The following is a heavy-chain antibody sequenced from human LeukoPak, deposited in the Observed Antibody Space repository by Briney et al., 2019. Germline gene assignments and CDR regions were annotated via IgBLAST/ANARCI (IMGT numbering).Heavy chain of an antibody. J-gene: IGHJ4*02. V-gene: IGHV3-74*01. CDR1: GFTFSSYW. CDR3: ATASAAGIMLDS. CDR2: INSDGRST. Sequence: GGSLRLSCAASGFTFSSYWMHWVRQAPGKGLVWVSRINSDGRSTNYADSVKGRFTISRDNAKNTLYLQMNSLRAEDTAVYYCATASAAGIMLDSWGQGTLVTVSS. D-gene: IGHD6-13*01.